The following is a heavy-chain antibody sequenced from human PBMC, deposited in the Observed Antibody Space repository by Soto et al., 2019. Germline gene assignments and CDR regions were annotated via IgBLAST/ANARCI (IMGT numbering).Heavy chain of an antibody. D-gene: IGHD3-16*01. Sequence: QVLLVQSGAEVKKPGSSVKVSCKASGGTFSNYAITWVRQAPGQGLEWMGGIIPIFGTPNYATKFQGRVTITAEESTSTAYMALGSLNSEDTAAYYCARVHYEYIWGAYSHWGQGTLVTVSS. V-gene: IGHV1-69*01. CDR3: ARVHYEYIWGAYSH. CDR2: IIPIFGTP. J-gene: IGHJ4*02. CDR1: GGTFSNYA.